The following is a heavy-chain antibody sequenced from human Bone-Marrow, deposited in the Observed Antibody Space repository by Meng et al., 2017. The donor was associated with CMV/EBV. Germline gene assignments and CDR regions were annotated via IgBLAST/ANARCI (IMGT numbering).Heavy chain of an antibody. Sequence: GESLKISCAASGFTFSSYAMSWVRQAPGKGLEWVSAISGSGGSTYYADSVKGRFTISRDNSKNTLYLQMNSLRAEDTAVYYCAKHNGGAVPAAIGYWGERTLVTVSS. J-gene: IGHJ4*02. D-gene: IGHD2-2*01. CDR1: GFTFSSYA. CDR2: ISGSGGST. CDR3: AKHNGGAVPAAIGY. V-gene: IGHV3-23*01.